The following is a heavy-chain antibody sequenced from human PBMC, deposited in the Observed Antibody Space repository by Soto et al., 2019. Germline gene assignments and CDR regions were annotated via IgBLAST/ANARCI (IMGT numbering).Heavy chain of an antibody. V-gene: IGHV1-69*13. CDR1: GGTFSSYA. CDR2: IIPIFGTA. J-gene: IGHJ6*02. Sequence: SVKVSCKASGGTFSSYAISWVRQAPGQGLEWMGGIIPIFGTANYAQKFQGRVTITADESTSTAYMELSSLRSEDTAVYYCARDKGTGDYYYYYYGMDVWGQGTTVTVSS. CDR3: ARDKGTGDYYYYYYGMDV. D-gene: IGHD2-21*02.